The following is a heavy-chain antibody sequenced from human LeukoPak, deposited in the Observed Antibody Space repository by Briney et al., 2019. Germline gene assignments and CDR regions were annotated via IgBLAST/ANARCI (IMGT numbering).Heavy chain of an antibody. D-gene: IGHD3-10*01. CDR2: ISSSSSYI. CDR3: ARAYGFGTYYYYGMDV. CDR1: GFTFSSYS. J-gene: IGHJ6*02. Sequence: PGGSLRLSCAASGFTFSSYSMNWVRQAPGKGLKWVSSISSSSSYIYYADSVKGRFTISRDNAKNSLYLQMNSLRAEDTAVYYCARAYGFGTYYYYGMDVWGQGTTVTVSS. V-gene: IGHV3-21*01.